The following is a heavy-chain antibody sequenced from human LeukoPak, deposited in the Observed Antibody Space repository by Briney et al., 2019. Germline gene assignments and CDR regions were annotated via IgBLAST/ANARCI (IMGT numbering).Heavy chain of an antibody. CDR2: IWSDGSNK. D-gene: IGHD2-15*01. CDR3: ARVTMVAGASYNWFVV. J-gene: IGHJ5*02. V-gene: IGHV3-33*01. CDR1: GFTFSNYG. Sequence: PGGALRLSCAASGFTFSNYGMHWVREAPGKGLEWVAAIWSDGSNKHYADSARGRFTISRDNSKNTLYLQMNSLRADDTAVYYCARVTMVAGASYNWFVVWGQGTLVTVST.